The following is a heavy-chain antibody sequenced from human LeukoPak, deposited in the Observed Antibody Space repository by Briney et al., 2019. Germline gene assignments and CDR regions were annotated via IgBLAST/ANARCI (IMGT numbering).Heavy chain of an antibody. V-gene: IGHV4-61*02. CDR1: GAPISSDSYY. D-gene: IGHD6-19*01. CDR3: ARDMTGSGWNDAFDI. CDR2: IYSSGNT. Sequence: SETLSLTCTVSGAPISSDSYYWSWIRQPAGKGLEWIGRIYSSGNTNYNPALMSRVTISLDTSKNQLSLSLSSVTAADTAVYYCARDMTGSGWNDAFDIWGQGTMVTVSS. J-gene: IGHJ3*02.